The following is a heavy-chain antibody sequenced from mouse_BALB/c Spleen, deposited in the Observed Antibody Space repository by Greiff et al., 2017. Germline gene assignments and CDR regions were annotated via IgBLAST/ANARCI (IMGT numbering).Heavy chain of an antibody. D-gene: IGHD2-1*01. CDR2: INPNNGGT. V-gene: IGHV1-18*01. CDR1: GYTFTDYN. CDR3: AYGNSPYYAMDY. J-gene: IGHJ4*01. Sequence: VQLQQSGPELVKPGASVKIPCKASGYTFTDYNMDWVKQSHGKSLEWIGDINPNNGGTIYNQKFKGKATLTVAKSSSTAYMELRSLTSEATAVYYCAYGNSPYYAMDYWGQGTSVTVSS.